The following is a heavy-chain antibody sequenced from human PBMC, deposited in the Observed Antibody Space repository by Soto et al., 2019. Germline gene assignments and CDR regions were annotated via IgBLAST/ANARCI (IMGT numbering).Heavy chain of an antibody. D-gene: IGHD1-7*01. CDR3: ATISTGTTWFYYYRMDV. J-gene: IGHJ6*02. CDR1: GYTLTELS. V-gene: IGHV1-24*01. Sequence: ASVNVSCKVSGYTLTELSMHWVRQAPGKGLEWMGGFDPEDGETIYAQKFQGRVTMTEDTSTDTAYMELSSLRSEDTAVYYCATISTGTTWFYYYRMDVWGQGTTVTVSS. CDR2: FDPEDGET.